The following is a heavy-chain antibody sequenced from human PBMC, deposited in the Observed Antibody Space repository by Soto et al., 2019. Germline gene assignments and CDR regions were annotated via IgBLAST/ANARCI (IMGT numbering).Heavy chain of an antibody. D-gene: IGHD6-6*01. CDR3: ARARVTVAARPDAFDV. V-gene: IGHV4-4*02. CDR1: GGSVTTSKW. CDR2: VYHSGTT. Sequence: QVLLQEPGPGLVKPSGTLSLTCTVSGGSVTTSKWWSWVRQTPGKGLEWIGEVYHSGTTNYNPSLEGRVTISVYKSNNQFSLRLTSVTAADTAIYFCARARVTVAARPDAFDVWGQGTLVTVSS. J-gene: IGHJ3*01.